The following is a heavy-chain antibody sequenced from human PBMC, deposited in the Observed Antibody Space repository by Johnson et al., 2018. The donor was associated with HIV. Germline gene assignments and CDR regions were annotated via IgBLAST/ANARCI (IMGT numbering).Heavy chain of an antibody. D-gene: IGHD1-7*01. Sequence: QVQLVESGGGVVQPGGSLRLSCAASGFTFSSYAMHWVRQAPGKGLEWVAVISYDGSNKYFADSVKGRFTISRDNSKNTLYLQMNSLRAEDTAVYYCARVQGKYNWNYGDAFDIWGQGTMVTVSS. V-gene: IGHV3-30-3*01. J-gene: IGHJ3*02. CDR1: GFTFSSYA. CDR3: ARVQGKYNWNYGDAFDI. CDR2: ISYDGSNK.